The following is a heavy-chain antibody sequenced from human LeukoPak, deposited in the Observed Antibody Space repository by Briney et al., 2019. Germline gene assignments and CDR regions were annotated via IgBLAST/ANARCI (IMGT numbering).Heavy chain of an antibody. CDR3: ARDFYSSGSRLNHFDY. CDR1: GFTFSSYE. CDR2: ISSSGSTI. J-gene: IGHJ4*02. Sequence: GGSLRLSCAASGFTFSSYEMNWVRQAPGQGLEWVSYISSSGSTIYYADSVKGRFTISRDNAKNSLYLQMNSLRAEDTAVYYCARDFYSSGSRLNHFDYWGQGTLVTVSS. D-gene: IGHD2/OR15-2a*01. V-gene: IGHV3-48*03.